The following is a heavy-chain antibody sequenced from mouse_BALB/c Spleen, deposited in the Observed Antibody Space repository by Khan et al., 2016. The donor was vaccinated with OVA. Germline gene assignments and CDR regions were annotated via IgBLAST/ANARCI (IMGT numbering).Heavy chain of an antibody. CDR3: ARSRGNYLLDY. CDR1: GYTFTNYG. D-gene: IGHD2-1*01. CDR2: INTYTGEP. V-gene: IGHV9-1*02. J-gene: IGHJ2*01. Sequence: QIQLVQSGPELKKPGETVKISCKASGYTFTNYGLNWMNQAPGKGLKWMGWINTYTGEPTYADDFKGRFVFSLETSASTAYLQINHLKNEDMATYFCARSRGNYLLDYWGQGSTLTVSS.